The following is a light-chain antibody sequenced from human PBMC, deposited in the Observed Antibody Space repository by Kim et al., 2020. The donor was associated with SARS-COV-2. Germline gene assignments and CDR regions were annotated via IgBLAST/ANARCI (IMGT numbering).Light chain of an antibody. CDR3: QQYNSYSET. Sequence: GDRVTITCRASQSISSWLAWYQQKPGKAPKLLIYDASSLESGIPSRFSGRGSGTEFTLTISSLQPDDFATYYCQQYNSYSETFGQGTKVDIK. CDR2: DAS. CDR1: QSISSW. J-gene: IGKJ1*01. V-gene: IGKV1-5*01.